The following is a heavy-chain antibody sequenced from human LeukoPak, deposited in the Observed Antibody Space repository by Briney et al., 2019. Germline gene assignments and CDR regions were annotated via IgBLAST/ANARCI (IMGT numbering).Heavy chain of an antibody. CDR1: GYTFTSYG. CDR3: ARAVFGYYYDSSGYKRAYYYYYGMDV. J-gene: IGHJ6*02. D-gene: IGHD3-22*01. CDR2: ISAYNGNT. V-gene: IGHV1-18*01. Sequence: GASVKVSCKASGYTFTSYGISWVRQAPGQGLEWMGWISAYNGNTNYAQKLQGRVTMTTDTSTSTAYMELRSLRSDDTAVYYCARAVFGYYYDSSGYKRAYYYYYGMDVWGQGTTVTVSS.